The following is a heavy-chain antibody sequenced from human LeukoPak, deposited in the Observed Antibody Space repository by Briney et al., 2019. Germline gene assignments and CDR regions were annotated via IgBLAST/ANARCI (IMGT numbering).Heavy chain of an antibody. CDR1: GFTFSSYA. J-gene: IGHJ4*02. CDR2: MDPTGSQK. CDR3: AIWTSGNY. D-gene: IGHD1-1*01. V-gene: IGHV3-7*01. Sequence: GGSLRLSCAASGFTFSSYAMSWVRQAPGKGLEWVANMDPTGSQKRYVDSVRGRFTISKDNPGASLYLDMHSLRAEDTAIYYCAIWTSGNYWGQGTLVTVSS.